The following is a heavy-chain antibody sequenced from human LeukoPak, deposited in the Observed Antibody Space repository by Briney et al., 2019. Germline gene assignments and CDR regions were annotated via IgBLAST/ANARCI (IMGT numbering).Heavy chain of an antibody. V-gene: IGHV3-23*01. CDR1: GFTFGTYA. CDR2: ISGGSGST. D-gene: IGHD5-24*01. J-gene: IGHJ4*02. CDR3: AERGTGMAVLGYFDY. Sequence: PGGSLRLSCATSGFTFGTYAMNWVRQAPGKGLEWVSTISGGSGSTYYADSVRGRFTISRDNSKNTLYLQMNNLRSEDTALYYCAERGTGMAVLGYFDYWGQGTLVTVSS.